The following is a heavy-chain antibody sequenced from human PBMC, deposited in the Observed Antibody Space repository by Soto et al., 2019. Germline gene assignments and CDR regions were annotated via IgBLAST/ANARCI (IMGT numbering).Heavy chain of an antibody. CDR2: IIPIFGTA. J-gene: IGHJ3*02. V-gene: IGHV1-69*01. D-gene: IGHD3-22*01. CDR1: GGTFSSYA. Sequence: QVQLVQSGAEVKKPGSSVKVSCKASGGTFSSYAISWVRQAPGQGLEWMGGIIPIFGTANYEQKFQGRVTITADESTSTAYMELSSLRSEDTAVYYCARSETYDSSGYYHYGTFDIWGQGTMVTVSS. CDR3: ARSETYDSSGYYHYGTFDI.